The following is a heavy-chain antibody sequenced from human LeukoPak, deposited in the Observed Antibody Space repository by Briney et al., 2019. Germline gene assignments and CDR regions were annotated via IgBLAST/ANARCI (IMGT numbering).Heavy chain of an antibody. CDR1: GFTFRSYT. CDR3: AREGNVTSTYSLDA. J-gene: IGHJ6*04. D-gene: IGHD2-21*01. V-gene: IGHV3-21*01. CDR2: ITRSGTYI. Sequence: PGGSLRLSCVVSGFTFRSYTMSWVRQAPGKGLEWVSSITRSGTYIYFADSLKGRFTISRDNAKNSLYLQMTRLRIADTAVYYCAREGNVTSTYSLDAWGRGPTVTVSS.